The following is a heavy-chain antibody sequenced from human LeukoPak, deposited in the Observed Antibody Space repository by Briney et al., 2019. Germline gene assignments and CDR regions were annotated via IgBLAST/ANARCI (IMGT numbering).Heavy chain of an antibody. CDR1: GFTFSSYS. J-gene: IGHJ3*02. CDR3: ARGPPGSGSRGGAFDI. Sequence: GGSLRLSCAASGFTFSSYSMNWVRQAPGKGLEWVSSISSSSSYIYYADSVKGRFTIFRDNAKNSLYLQMNSLRAEDTAVYYCARGPPGSGSRGGAFDIWGQGTMVTVSS. CDR2: ISSSSSYI. V-gene: IGHV3-21*01. D-gene: IGHD3-10*01.